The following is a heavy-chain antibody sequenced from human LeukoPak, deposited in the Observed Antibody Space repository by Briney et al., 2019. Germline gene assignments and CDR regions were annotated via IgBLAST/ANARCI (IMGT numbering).Heavy chain of an antibody. J-gene: IGHJ4*02. CDR2: IYSGGTT. CDR1: GFTVSSNY. V-gene: IGHV3-53*01. Sequence: PGGSLRLSCAASGFTVSSNYMSWVRQAPGKGLEWVSFIYSGGTTYYADSVMGRFTISRDNSKNTLYLQMNSLRAEDTAVYYCARDRGSAASDYWGQGTLVTVSS. D-gene: IGHD3-10*01. CDR3: ARDRGSAASDY.